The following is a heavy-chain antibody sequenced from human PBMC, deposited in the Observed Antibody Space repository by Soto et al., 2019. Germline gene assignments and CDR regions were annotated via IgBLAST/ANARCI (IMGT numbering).Heavy chain of an antibody. CDR2: IIPILGIA. CDR3: ARGPRPQPLGYGSSTSCPNFYHYHMDV. J-gene: IGHJ6*03. D-gene: IGHD2-2*01. CDR1: GGTFSSYT. V-gene: IGHV1-69*02. Sequence: QVQLVQSGAEVKKPGSSVKVSCKASGGTFSSYTISWVRQAPGQGLEWMGRIIPILGIANYAQKFQGRVTIPADKSASTAYMELGGLRSEDTAVYYCARGPRPQPLGYGSSTSCPNFYHYHMDVWGKGTTVPVSS.